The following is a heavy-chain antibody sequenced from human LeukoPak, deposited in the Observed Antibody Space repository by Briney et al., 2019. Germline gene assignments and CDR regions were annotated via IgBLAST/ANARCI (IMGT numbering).Heavy chain of an antibody. Sequence: GGSLRLSCVASGFIFSSYAMHWVRQAPGKGLEWVAVISYDGKNKYYADSVKGRFSISRDNSKNTLYLQMNSLRAEDTAVYYCARDHEAVAGDYWGQGTLVTVSS. V-gene: IGHV3-30*04. J-gene: IGHJ4*02. D-gene: IGHD6-19*01. CDR2: ISYDGKNK. CDR3: ARDHEAVAGDY. CDR1: GFIFSSYA.